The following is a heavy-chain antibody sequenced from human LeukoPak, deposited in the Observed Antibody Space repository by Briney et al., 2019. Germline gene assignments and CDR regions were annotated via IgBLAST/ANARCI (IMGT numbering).Heavy chain of an antibody. D-gene: IGHD3-3*01. CDR2: IYSGGGT. Sequence: GGSLRLSCAVSGFTVGTYYMSWVRQAPGKGLEWVSVIYSGGGTYYADSVKGRFTISRDNAKNTLYLQMNSLRAEDTAVYYCVRNLDFWGDSEDYWGQGTLVTVSS. CDR1: GFTVGTYY. J-gene: IGHJ4*02. V-gene: IGHV3-53*01. CDR3: VRNLDFWGDSEDY.